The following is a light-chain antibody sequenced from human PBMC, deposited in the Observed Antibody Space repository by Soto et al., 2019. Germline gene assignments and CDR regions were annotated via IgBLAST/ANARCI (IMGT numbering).Light chain of an antibody. J-gene: IGLJ2*01. V-gene: IGLV2-8*01. CDR3: TSYAGSNNLL. CDR2: GVT. CDR1: SSDVGGYDF. Sequence: QSALTQPPSASGSPGQSVTISCTGTSSDVGGYDFVSWYQQHPGKAPKLMIYGVTKRRSGVPDRFSGSKSGNTASLTVSGLRAEDEGDYYCTSYAGSNNLLLGGGTKLTVL.